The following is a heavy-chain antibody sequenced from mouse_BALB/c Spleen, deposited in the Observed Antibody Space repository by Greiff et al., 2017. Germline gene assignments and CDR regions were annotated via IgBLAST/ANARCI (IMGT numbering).Heavy chain of an antibody. V-gene: IGHV1-15*01. D-gene: IGHD4-1*01. J-gene: IGHJ4*01. CDR3: TRVGTDAMDY. Sequence: VKLMESGAELVRPGASVTLSCKASGYTFTDYEMHWVKQTPVHGLEWIGAIDPETGGTAYNQKFKGKATLTADKSSSTAYMELRSLTSEDSAVYYCTRVGTDAMDYWGQGTSVTVSS. CDR2: IDPETGGT. CDR1: GYTFTDYE.